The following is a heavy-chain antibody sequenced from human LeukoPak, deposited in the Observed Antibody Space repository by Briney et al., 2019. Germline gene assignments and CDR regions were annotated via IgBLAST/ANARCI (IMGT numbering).Heavy chain of an antibody. V-gene: IGHV6-1*01. Sequence: SQTLSLTCAISGDSVSSNSAAWNWIRQSPSRGLEWLGRTFYGSKWSNDYALSVESRITINAHTAKNQFSLQMNSVPPEDTAVYYCARDSSGWYMMFVPWGQGTLVTVSS. CDR1: GDSVSSNSAA. J-gene: IGHJ5*02. CDR3: ARDSSGWYMMFVP. CDR2: TFYGSKWSN. D-gene: IGHD6-19*01.